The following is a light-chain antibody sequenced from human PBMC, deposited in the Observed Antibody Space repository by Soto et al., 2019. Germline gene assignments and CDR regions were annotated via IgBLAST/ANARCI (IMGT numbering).Light chain of an antibody. V-gene: IGKV1-33*01. CDR1: QDISNY. J-gene: IGKJ3*01. CDR2: DAS. CDR3: KQYDRLPSFT. Sequence: DIQMTQSPSSLSASVGDRVTITCQASQDISNYVNWYQQKPGKAPKLLIYDASNLETGEPSRFSASGSVTDFPSTISRLQPEDIEKYFCKQYDRLPSFTFGPGTKVDVK.